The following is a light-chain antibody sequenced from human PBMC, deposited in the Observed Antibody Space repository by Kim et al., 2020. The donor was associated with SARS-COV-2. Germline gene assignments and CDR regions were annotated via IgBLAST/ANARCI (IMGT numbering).Light chain of an antibody. CDR1: SSKIGNKP. CDR3: AGWDDSLKGVV. Sequence: QRVSISCSGSSSKIGNKPVYWYQQFPGKAPKLLIYYDDLLASGVSDRFSGSKSGASASLAISGIQSEDEADYYCAGWDDSLKGVVFGGGTKGTVL. CDR2: YDD. V-gene: IGLV1-36*01. J-gene: IGLJ2*01.